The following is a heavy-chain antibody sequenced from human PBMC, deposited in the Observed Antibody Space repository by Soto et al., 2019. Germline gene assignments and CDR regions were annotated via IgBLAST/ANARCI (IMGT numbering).Heavy chain of an antibody. D-gene: IGHD6-19*01. CDR3: AKDGRRGIAVAGTPRWFDP. J-gene: IGHJ5*02. Sequence: GGSLRLSCAASGFTFSGYAMSWVRQAPGRGLERVSAISGSGGSTYYADSVKGRFTISRDNSKNTLYLQMNSLRAEDTAVYYCAKDGRRGIAVAGTPRWFDPWGQGTLVTVSS. V-gene: IGHV3-23*01. CDR2: ISGSGGST. CDR1: GFTFSGYA.